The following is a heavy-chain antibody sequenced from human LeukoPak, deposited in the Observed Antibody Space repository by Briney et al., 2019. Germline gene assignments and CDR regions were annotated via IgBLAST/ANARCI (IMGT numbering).Heavy chain of an antibody. V-gene: IGHV1-46*01. CDR1: GYTFTSYY. J-gene: IGHJ4*02. CDR2: INPSGGST. CDR3: VRASPGIAVAGPPFDY. Sequence: ASVKVSCKASGYTFTSYYMHWVRQAPGQGLEWMGIINPSGGSTSYAQKFQGRVTMTRDTSTSTVYMELSSLRSEDTAVYYCVRASPGIAVAGPPFDYWGQGTLVTVSS. D-gene: IGHD6-19*01.